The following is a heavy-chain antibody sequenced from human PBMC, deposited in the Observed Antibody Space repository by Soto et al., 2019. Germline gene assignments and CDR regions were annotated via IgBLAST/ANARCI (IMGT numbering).Heavy chain of an antibody. CDR1: GFILSSSA. CDR3: AKGPTIFGVVITFEYYYGMDV. Sequence: EVQVLESGGGLVQAGGSLRLSCAASGFILSSSAMSWVRQAPGKGLEWVSAISGSGTSTYYADSVKGRFTISGDNSKNTVYLQMNSLRAEDSAVYYCAKGPTIFGVVITFEYYYGMDVW. D-gene: IGHD3-3*01. J-gene: IGHJ6*01. V-gene: IGHV3-23*01. CDR2: ISGSGTST.